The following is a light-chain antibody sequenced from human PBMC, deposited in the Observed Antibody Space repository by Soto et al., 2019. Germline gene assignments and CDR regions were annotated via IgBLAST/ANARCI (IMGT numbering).Light chain of an antibody. CDR1: NRDIGSYKY. CDR3: SSFTPTTSYVL. J-gene: IGLJ2*01. Sequence: QSVLTQPASVSGSPGQSITISCTGTNRDIGSYKYVSWYQQNPGKVPKLILYEVINRPSGVSNRFSGSKSGNTASLTISGLQVEDEADYYCSSFTPTTSYVLFGGGTKLTVL. CDR2: EVI. V-gene: IGLV2-14*01.